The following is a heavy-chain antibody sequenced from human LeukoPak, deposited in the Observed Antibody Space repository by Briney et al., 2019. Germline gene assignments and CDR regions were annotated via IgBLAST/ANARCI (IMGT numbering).Heavy chain of an antibody. D-gene: IGHD2-15*01. V-gene: IGHV3-13*01. CDR1: GFTFSTYD. Sequence: GGSLRLSCAASGFTFSTYDMHWVRQATGKGLGWVSGIGTAGDIYYPGSVKGRFTISRENAKNSLYLQVNSLRAGDTAVYYCARGADGVSSNSRGWFDPWGQGTLVTVSS. CDR2: IGTAGDI. CDR3: ARGADGVSSNSRGWFDP. J-gene: IGHJ5*02.